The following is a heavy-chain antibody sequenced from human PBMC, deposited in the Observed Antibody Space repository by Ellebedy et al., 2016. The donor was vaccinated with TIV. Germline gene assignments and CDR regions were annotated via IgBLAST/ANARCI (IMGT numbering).Heavy chain of an antibody. V-gene: IGHV1-8*01. CDR1: GYTFTSYD. Sequence: ASVKVSXKASGYTFTSYDIHWVRQAPGQGLEWMGWVNPNSGYTGYAQMFQGRVTMTTNTSINTAYMELRSLRSDDTAVYYCGTPMVGDFSYYYMDVWGKGTTVTVSS. CDR3: GTPMVGDFSYYYMDV. CDR2: VNPNSGYT. J-gene: IGHJ6*03. D-gene: IGHD5-18*01.